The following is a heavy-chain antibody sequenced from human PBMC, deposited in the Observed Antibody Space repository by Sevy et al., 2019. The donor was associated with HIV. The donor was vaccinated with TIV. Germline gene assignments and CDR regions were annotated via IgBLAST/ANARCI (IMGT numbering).Heavy chain of an antibody. CDR1: GFIFSNYA. CDR3: ARYWGRGGHSIDY. Sequence: GGSLRLSCATSGFIFSNYAMHWIRQAPGKGLEWVAVIWYDGTDKYYADSVQGRFTISRDNSKNTLYLQMNSLRVEDTAVYYCARYWGRGGHSIDYWGQGTLVTVSS. J-gene: IGHJ4*02. V-gene: IGHV3-33*01. D-gene: IGHD3-16*01. CDR2: IWYDGTDK.